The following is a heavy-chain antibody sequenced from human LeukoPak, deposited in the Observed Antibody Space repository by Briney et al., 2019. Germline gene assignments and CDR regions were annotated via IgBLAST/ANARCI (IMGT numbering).Heavy chain of an antibody. V-gene: IGHV4-4*07. J-gene: IGHJ6*03. Sequence: PSETLSLTCTVSGGSISSYYWSWIRQPAGKGLEWIGRIYTSGSTNYNPSLKNRVTMSVDTSKNQFSLKLSSVTAADTAVYYCARGSYYDFWSGYQYYYYYMDVWGKGTTVTVSS. CDR1: GGSISSYY. D-gene: IGHD3-3*01. CDR3: ARGSYYDFWSGYQYYYYYMDV. CDR2: IYTSGST.